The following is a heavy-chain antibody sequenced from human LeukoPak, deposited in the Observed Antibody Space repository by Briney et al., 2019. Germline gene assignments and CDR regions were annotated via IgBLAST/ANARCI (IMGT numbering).Heavy chain of an antibody. CDR3: ASGGYSGYTAPRYYYYGMDV. CDR1: GGTFSSYA. CDR2: IIPIFGTA. V-gene: IGHV1-69*13. Sequence: SVKVSCKASGGTFSSYAISWVRQAPGQGLEWMGGIIPIFGTANYAQKFQGRVMITADESTSTAYMELSSLRSEDTAVYYCASGGYSGYTAPRYYYYGMDVWGKGTTVTVSS. J-gene: IGHJ6*04. D-gene: IGHD5-12*01.